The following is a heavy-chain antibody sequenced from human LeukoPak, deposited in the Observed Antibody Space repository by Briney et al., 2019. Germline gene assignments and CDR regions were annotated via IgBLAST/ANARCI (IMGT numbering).Heavy chain of an antibody. CDR1: RGTFSSYA. D-gene: IGHD3-22*01. V-gene: IGHV1-2*02. CDR2: INPNSGGT. J-gene: IGHJ4*02. Sequence: ASVKVSCKASRGTFSSYAINWVRQAPGQGLEWMGWINPNSGGTNYVENFQGRVTMTRDTSISTAYMELSRLRSDDTAVYYCARDPDYYDSSGHFDYWGQGSVVTVSS. CDR3: ARDPDYYDSSGHFDY.